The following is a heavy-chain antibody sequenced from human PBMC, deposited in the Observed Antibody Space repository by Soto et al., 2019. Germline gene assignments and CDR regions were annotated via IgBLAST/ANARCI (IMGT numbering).Heavy chain of an antibody. V-gene: IGHV3-30*18. J-gene: IGHJ6*02. CDR3: AKPITIFDYYYYGMDV. D-gene: IGHD3-3*01. Sequence: GGSLRLSCAASGFTFSSYGIRWVRQAPGKGLEWVAVISYDGSNKYYADSVKGRFTISRDNSKNTLYLQMNSLRAEDTAVYYCAKPITIFDYYYYGMDVWGQGTTVTVSS. CDR1: GFTFSSYG. CDR2: ISYDGSNK.